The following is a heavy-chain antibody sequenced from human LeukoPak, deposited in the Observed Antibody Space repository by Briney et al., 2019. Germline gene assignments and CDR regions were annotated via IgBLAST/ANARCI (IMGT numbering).Heavy chain of an antibody. CDR3: ARDPDYDILTGHFDY. CDR1: GFTFSSYA. J-gene: IGHJ4*02. V-gene: IGHV3-30-3*01. Sequence: GGSLRLSCAASGFTFSSYAMHWVRQAPGKGLEWVAVISYDGSNKYYADSVKGRFTISRDNSKNTLYLQMNSLRAEDTAVYYCARDPDYDILTGHFDYWGQGTLVTVSS. D-gene: IGHD3-9*01. CDR2: ISYDGSNK.